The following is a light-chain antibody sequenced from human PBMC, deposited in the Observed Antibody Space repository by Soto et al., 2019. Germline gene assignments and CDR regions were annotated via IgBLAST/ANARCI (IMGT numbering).Light chain of an antibody. CDR1: QSVSSSD. V-gene: IGKV3-20*01. J-gene: IGKJ1*01. CDR2: DAS. CDR3: QQYGSSSLT. Sequence: EVVLTQSPGTLSLSPGERATLSCRASQSVSSSDLAWYQQKPGQAPRLLMYDASSRATGIPDRFSGSGSGTDFTLPISRLDPEDFEVYYCQQYGSSSLTFGLGTKVEIK.